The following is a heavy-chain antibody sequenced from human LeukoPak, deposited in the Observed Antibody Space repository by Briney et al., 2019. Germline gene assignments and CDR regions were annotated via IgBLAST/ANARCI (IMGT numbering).Heavy chain of an antibody. V-gene: IGHV4-59*08. D-gene: IGHD1-1*01. CDR1: GGSISSYY. Sequence: SETLSLTCIVSGGSISSYYWSWIRQPPGKGLEWIGYIYYSGSTNYNPSLKSRVTISVDTSKNQFSLKLSSVTAADTAVYYCARRVIGQPDAFDIWGQGTMVTVSS. CDR2: IYYSGST. J-gene: IGHJ3*02. CDR3: ARRVIGQPDAFDI.